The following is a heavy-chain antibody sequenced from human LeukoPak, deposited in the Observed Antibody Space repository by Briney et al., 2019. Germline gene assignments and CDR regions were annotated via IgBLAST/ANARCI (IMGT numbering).Heavy chain of an antibody. J-gene: IGHJ4*02. CDR2: ISYDGSNK. D-gene: IGHD6-13*01. CDR1: GFTFSNYG. CDR3: AKDAHLAAAGTSFDY. V-gene: IGHV3-30*18. Sequence: GRSLRLSCAASGFTFSNYGMHWVRQAPGKGLEGVAGISYDGSNKYYADSVKGRFTISRDNSKNTLYLQMNSLRAEDTAVYYCAKDAHLAAAGTSFDYWGQGTLVTVSS.